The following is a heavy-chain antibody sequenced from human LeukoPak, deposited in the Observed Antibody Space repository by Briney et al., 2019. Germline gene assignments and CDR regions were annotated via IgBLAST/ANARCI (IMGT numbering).Heavy chain of an antibody. D-gene: IGHD3-9*01. J-gene: IGHJ4*02. Sequence: SETLSLTCTVSGGSISSYYWSWIRQSAGKGLEWIGRIYDTGSTHYNPSLKSRVIMSLDTSKNQFSLKLNSVTAADTAVYYCARDRLYDIVTGPFDYWGQGTLVTVSS. CDR3: ARDRLYDIVTGPFDY. CDR1: GGSISSYY. CDR2: IYDTGST. V-gene: IGHV4-4*07.